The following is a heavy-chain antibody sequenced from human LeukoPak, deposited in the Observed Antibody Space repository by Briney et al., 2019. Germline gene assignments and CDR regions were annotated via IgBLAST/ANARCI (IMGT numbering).Heavy chain of an antibody. J-gene: IGHJ3*02. Sequence: PGGSLRLSCAASGFTFSSYALHWVRQAPGKGLEWVAVISYDGTNKYHADSVKGRFTISRDNSKDTLYLQMNSLRVEDTAVYYCATLRGLTMVRDDIWGQGTMVTVSS. CDR3: ATLRGLTMVRDDI. V-gene: IGHV3-30-3*01. CDR1: GFTFSSYA. D-gene: IGHD3-10*01. CDR2: ISYDGTNK.